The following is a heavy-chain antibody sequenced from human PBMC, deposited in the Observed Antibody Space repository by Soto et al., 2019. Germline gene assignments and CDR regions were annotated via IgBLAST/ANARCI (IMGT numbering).Heavy chain of an antibody. CDR3: ARRWGRTFDY. Sequence: SETLSLTCTVSGGSISNTHYYWSWIRQPPGAGLEWIGHIYDSGSTYNNPSLKSRVTISVDTSKNQFSLKLSSVTAADTAVYYCARRWGRTFDYWGQGTLVTVSS. J-gene: IGHJ4*02. V-gene: IGHV4-30-4*01. CDR2: IYDSGST. CDR1: GGSISNTHYY. D-gene: IGHD7-27*01.